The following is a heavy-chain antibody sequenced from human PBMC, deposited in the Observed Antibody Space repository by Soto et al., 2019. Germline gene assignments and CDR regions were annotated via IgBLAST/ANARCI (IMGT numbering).Heavy chain of an antibody. D-gene: IGHD4-17*01. V-gene: IGHV4-31*03. Sequence: SSETLSLTCTVSGDSINNGDCYWSWLRQLPGKGLEWIGYIYYSGTKYYNPSLKSRVSMSVDTSKNQFSLNLTSVTAADTAVYYCAREKEDDSGDYNAFDIWGQGTSVTVSS. J-gene: IGHJ3*02. CDR3: AREKEDDSGDYNAFDI. CDR1: GDSINNGDCY. CDR2: IYYSGTK.